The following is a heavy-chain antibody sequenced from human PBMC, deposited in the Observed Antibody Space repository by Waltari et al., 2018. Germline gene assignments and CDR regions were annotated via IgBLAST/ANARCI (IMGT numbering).Heavy chain of an antibody. V-gene: IGHV4-39*07. CDR3: ARDIYDFWSGYLSYYYYYGMDV. J-gene: IGHJ6*02. CDR2: IYYSGST. D-gene: IGHD3-3*01. Sequence: QLQLQESGPGLVKPSETLSLTCTVSGGSISSSSYYWGWIRQPPGKGLAWIGSIYYSGSTYYNPSLKSRVTISVDTSKNQFSLKLSSVTAADTAVYYCARDIYDFWSGYLSYYYYYGMDVWGQGTTVTVSS. CDR1: GGSISSSSYY.